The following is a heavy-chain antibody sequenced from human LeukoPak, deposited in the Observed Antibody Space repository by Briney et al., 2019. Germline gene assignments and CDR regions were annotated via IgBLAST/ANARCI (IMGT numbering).Heavy chain of an antibody. J-gene: IGHJ3*02. CDR2: SHYSGGT. V-gene: IGHV4-59*08. CDR3: ARLPGCSGGTCYRAFDM. D-gene: IGHD2-15*01. Sequence: SETLSLTCTVSGGSISSYYWSWIRQPPGRGLEWIGYSHYSGGTNYNPSLRSRVTISVDTSKNQFSLKLTSVTAADTAVYYCARLPGCSGGTCYRAFDMWGQGTMVTVSS. CDR1: GGSISSYY.